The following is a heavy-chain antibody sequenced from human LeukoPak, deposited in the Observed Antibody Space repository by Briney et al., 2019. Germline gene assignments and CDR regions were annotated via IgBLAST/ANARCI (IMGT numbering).Heavy chain of an antibody. CDR2: INWNGGST. J-gene: IGHJ3*02. D-gene: IGHD3-10*01. CDR3: ARGQNYYGSGSQTFDI. V-gene: IGHV3-20*04. Sequence: GGSLRLSCAASGFTFDDYGMSWVRQAPGKGLEWVSGINWNGGSTGYADSVKGRFSISRDNAKNSLYLQVSSLRAEDTAWYYCARGQNYYGSGSQTFDIWGQGTMVTVSS. CDR1: GFTFDDYG.